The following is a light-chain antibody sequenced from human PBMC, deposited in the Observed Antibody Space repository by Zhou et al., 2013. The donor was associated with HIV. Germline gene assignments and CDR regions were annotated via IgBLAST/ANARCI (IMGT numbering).Light chain of an antibody. Sequence: DIQLTQSPSFLSASVGDRVTITCRASQGISHYITWYQHKPGKAPNLLIYAASTLHSGVPSRFSGSRSGREFTLTISSLQPEDFATYYCQQEFTFGPGTQSQYQT. V-gene: IGKV1-9*01. J-gene: IGKJ3*01. CDR2: AAS. CDR1: QGISHY. CDR3: QQEFT.